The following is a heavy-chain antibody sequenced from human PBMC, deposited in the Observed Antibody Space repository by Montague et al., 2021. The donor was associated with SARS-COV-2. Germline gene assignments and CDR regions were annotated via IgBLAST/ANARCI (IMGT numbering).Heavy chain of an antibody. D-gene: IGHD3-16*01. V-gene: IGHV4-39*02. CDR1: GGSISSGTYY. Sequence: SETLSLTCNVSGGSISSGTYYWGWIRQPLGKGLEWIGNLYNGGTTYYSPSLKSRVTISVDTSKNHFSLNMASVTAADTAVYYCARTSKLRESSSGNYYYHAMDVWGQGTTVTVSS. CDR2: LYNGGTT. CDR3: ARTSKLRESSSGNYYYHAMDV. J-gene: IGHJ6*02.